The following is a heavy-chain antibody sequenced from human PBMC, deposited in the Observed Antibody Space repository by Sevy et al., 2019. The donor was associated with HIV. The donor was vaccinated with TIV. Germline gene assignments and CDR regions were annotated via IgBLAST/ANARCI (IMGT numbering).Heavy chain of an antibody. V-gene: IGHV3-20*04. CDR3: ARGTGYSSSWFLAEYFQH. J-gene: IGHJ1*01. CDR2: INWNGGST. D-gene: IGHD6-13*01. Sequence: GGSLRLSCAASGFTFDDYGMSWVRQAPGKGLEWVSGINWNGGSTGYADSLKGRFTISRDNAKNSLYLQMSSLRDEDTALYYCARGTGYSSSWFLAEYFQHWGQGTLVTVSS. CDR1: GFTFDDYG.